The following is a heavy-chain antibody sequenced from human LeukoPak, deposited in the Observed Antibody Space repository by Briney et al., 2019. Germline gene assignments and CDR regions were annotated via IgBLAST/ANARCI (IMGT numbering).Heavy chain of an antibody. CDR3: ARRRNYYYGMDV. CDR1: GGSISSSSFY. Sequence: SETLSLTCTVSGGSISSSSFYWGWIRQPPGKGLEWIGSIFYSGTTYYNPSLKSRVTISVDTSQNQFSLRLSSVTAADTAVYYCARRRNYYYGMDVWGQGTTVTVSS. J-gene: IGHJ6*02. CDR2: IFYSGTT. V-gene: IGHV4-39*01.